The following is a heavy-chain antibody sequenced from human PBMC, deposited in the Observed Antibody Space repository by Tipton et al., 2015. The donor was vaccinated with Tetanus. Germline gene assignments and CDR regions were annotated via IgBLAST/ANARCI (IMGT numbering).Heavy chain of an antibody. CDR1: GFTFSSYA. D-gene: IGHD3-22*01. V-gene: IGHV3-23*01. CDR3: AKAVVYGSGYSVLPLLGYFDL. J-gene: IGHJ2*01. Sequence: SLRLSCAASGFTFSSYAMSWVRQAPGKGLEWVSAISGSGGSTYYADSVKGRFTISRDNSKNTLYLQMNSLRAEDTAVYYCAKAVVYGSGYSVLPLLGYFDLWGRGTLVTVSS. CDR2: ISGSGGST.